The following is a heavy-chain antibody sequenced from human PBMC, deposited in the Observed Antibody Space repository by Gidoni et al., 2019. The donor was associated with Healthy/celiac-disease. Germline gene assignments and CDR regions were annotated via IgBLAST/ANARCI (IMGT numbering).Heavy chain of an antibody. J-gene: IGHJ4*02. Sequence: QVQLQQWGAGLLKPSETLSLICAMSGPSFSGYYWSWIRQSPGRGLEWIAEITHTGSTNYKPSLRSRVTISVDASKNQFSLQLRSVTAADTAVYYCARGRYHDSSGFPYWGQGTLVTVSS. V-gene: IGHV4-34*01. CDR3: ARGRYHDSSGFPY. CDR2: ITHTGST. CDR1: GPSFSGYY. D-gene: IGHD3-22*01.